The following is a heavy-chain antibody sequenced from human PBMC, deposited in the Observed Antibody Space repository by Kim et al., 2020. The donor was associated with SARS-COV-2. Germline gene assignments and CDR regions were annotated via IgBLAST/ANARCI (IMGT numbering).Heavy chain of an antibody. D-gene: IGHD2-2*01. CDR3: ARDGLPLYSGYCSSTSCYYYYGMDV. V-gene: IGHV1-46*01. CDR1: GYTFTSYY. J-gene: IGHJ6*02. CDR2: INPSGGST. Sequence: ASVKVSCKASGYTFTSYYMHWVRQAPGQGLEWMGIINPSGGSTSYAQKFQGRVTMTRDTSTSTVYMELSSLRSEDTAVYYCARDGLPLYSGYCSSTSCYYYYGMDVWGQGTTVTVSS.